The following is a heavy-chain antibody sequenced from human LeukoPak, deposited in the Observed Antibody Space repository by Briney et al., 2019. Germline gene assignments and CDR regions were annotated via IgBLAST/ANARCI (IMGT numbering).Heavy chain of an antibody. CDR3: ARGGPYQELDY. D-gene: IGHD2-2*01. CDR2: INHSGST. J-gene: IGHJ4*02. V-gene: IGHV4-34*01. CDR1: GGSFSGYY. Sequence: SETLSLTCAVYGGSFSGYYWSWIRQPPGKGLEWIGEINHSGSTNYNPSLKSRVTISVDTSKNQFSLKLSSVTAADTAVYYCARGGPYQELDYWGQGTRVTVSS.